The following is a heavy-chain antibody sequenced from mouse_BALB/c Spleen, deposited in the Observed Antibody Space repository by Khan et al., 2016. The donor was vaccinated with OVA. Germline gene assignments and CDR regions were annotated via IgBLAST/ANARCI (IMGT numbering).Heavy chain of an antibody. V-gene: IGHV2-3*01. CDR2: IWGDGNT. CDR1: GFSLTSYG. CDR3: AKQNHGTLYAVDY. J-gene: IGHJ4*01. D-gene: IGHD2-1*01. Sequence: VQLQESGPGLVAPSQSLSITCTVSGFSLTSYGVNWVRQPPGKGLEWLGVIWGDGNTNYHSALKSRLSISKDNSKSQVFLKLNSLQTDDTATYXSAKQNHGTLYAVDYWGQGTSVTVSS.